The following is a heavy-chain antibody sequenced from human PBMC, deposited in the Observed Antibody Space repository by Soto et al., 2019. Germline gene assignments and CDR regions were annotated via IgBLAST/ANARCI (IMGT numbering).Heavy chain of an antibody. CDR2: ISGSGDSA. J-gene: IGHJ4*02. CDR1: GFIFRDYA. Sequence: VQLLESGGGSVQPGGSLRLSCAASGFIFRDYAMNWVRQAPGKGLEWVSDISGSGDSARYADSVKGRFTISRDNSRDTLYLHMNSLRVDDTAVYYCGKERRGSGWSVCDFWGQGDLVTVSS. CDR3: GKERRGSGWSVCDF. D-gene: IGHD6-19*01. V-gene: IGHV3-23*01.